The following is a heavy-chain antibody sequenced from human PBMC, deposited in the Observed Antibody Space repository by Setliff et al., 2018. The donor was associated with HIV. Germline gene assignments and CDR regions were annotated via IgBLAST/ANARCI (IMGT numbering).Heavy chain of an antibody. CDR2: VYYTGST. V-gene: IGHV4-59*01. Sequence: SETLSLTCSVSAFSMSSYYWSFIRQPPGKGLEWIGCVYYTGSTNYSPPLKSRVTISIDTSKNQFSLKLSSVTAADTAVYYCARGPTVTARRERAFDIWGQGTMVTVSS. J-gene: IGHJ3*02. D-gene: IGHD4-17*01. CDR3: ARGPTVTARRERAFDI. CDR1: AFSMSSYY.